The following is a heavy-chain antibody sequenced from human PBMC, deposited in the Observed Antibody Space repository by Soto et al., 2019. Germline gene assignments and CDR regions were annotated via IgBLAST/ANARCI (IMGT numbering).Heavy chain of an antibody. Sequence: GASVKVSCNASAVTFPHYALSWGRQAPGHGLEWIRVFIRGLATTTYSQKFQRRVYIIAHESTNTVYMQLSSLRSEDTAVYYWACNWANTLNNWLGPLGQGTPGTRSP. D-gene: IGHD1-1*01. V-gene: IGHV1-69*13. CDR1: AVTFPHYA. J-gene: IGHJ5*02. CDR2: FIRGLATT. CDR3: ACNWANTLNNWLGP.